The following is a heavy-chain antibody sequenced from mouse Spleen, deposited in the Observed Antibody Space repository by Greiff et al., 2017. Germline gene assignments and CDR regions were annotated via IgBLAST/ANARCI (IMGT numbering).Heavy chain of an antibody. CDR2: ISSGSSTI. V-gene: IGHV5-17*01. J-gene: IGHJ4*01. D-gene: IGHD2-1*01. CDR3: ARNYHGNYDYYAMDY. CDR1: GFTFSDYG. Sequence: EVKLMESGGGLVKPGGSLKLSCAASGFTFSDYGMHWVRQAPEKGLEWVAYISSGSSTIYYADTVKGRFTISRDNAKNTLFLQMTSLRSEDTAMYYCARNYHGNYDYYAMDYWGQGTSVTVSS.